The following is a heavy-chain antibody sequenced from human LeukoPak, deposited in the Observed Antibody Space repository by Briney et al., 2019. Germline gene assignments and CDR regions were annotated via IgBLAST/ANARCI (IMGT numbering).Heavy chain of an antibody. CDR2: IYYSGCT. V-gene: IGHV4-31*03. J-gene: IGHJ4*02. D-gene: IGHD6-13*01. Sequence: TLSLTRTVSWGSISSGGYYWSWLPQHPVKRLEWMGYIYYSGCTYYTPSLKSRVTISVDTSKNQFSLKLSSVTAADTAVYYCARDGGDSSSWSWDYWGQGTLVPVYS. CDR1: WGSISSGGYY. CDR3: ARDGGDSSSWSWDY.